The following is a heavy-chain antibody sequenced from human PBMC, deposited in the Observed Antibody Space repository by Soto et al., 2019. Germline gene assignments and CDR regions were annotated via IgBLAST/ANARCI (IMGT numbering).Heavy chain of an antibody. CDR2: IWYDGSNK. J-gene: IGHJ4*02. CDR3: AGDRRYYGSGSYYNPLAY. D-gene: IGHD3-10*01. CDR1: GFTFSSYA. V-gene: IGHV3-33*01. Sequence: GGSLRLSCAASGFTFSSYAMHWVRQPPGKGFEWVAIIWYDGSNKYYADSVKGRFTISRDNSMNTLYLQMNSLRAEDTAVYYCAGDRRYYGSGSYYNPLAYWGQGT.